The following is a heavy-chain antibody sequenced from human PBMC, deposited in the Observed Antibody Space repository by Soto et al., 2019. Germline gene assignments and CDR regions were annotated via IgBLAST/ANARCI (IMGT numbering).Heavy chain of an antibody. D-gene: IGHD3-16*02. CDR2: IHDTGRP. CDR3: ARESVSGTYRFDS. V-gene: IGHV4-4*07. J-gene: IGHJ4*02. Sequence: QVQLQESGPGLVRPSETLSLTCTVSGDSLSTYYWSWIRQPAGERLEWIGRIHDTGRPNYNPSLKSRVTMSVDTSKNQFSLRVNSVTAADTAVYYCARESVSGTYRFDSWGQGTLVTVSS. CDR1: GDSLSTYY.